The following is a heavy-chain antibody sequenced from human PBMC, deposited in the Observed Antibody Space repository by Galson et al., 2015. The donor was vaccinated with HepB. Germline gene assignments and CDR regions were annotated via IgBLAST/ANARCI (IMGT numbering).Heavy chain of an antibody. CDR2: IYSGGNT. Sequence: SLRLSCAASGFTVSSNHMSWVRQAPGRGLECVSVIYSGGNTYYADSVRGRFIISRDNSKNTLYPQMNSLRVEDTAVYYCARGYSRSWYSGLGFWGQGTLVTVSS. J-gene: IGHJ4*02. CDR1: GFTVSSNH. D-gene: IGHD6-13*01. CDR3: ARGYSRSWYSGLGF. V-gene: IGHV3-53*01.